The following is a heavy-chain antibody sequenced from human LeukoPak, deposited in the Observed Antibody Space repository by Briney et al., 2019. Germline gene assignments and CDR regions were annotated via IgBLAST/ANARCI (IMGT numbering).Heavy chain of an antibody. Sequence: GASVKVSCKASGYTFTSYYIHWARQAPGQGLEWMGIINPSGGSTSYAQKFQGRVTMTRDMSTSTVYMELSSLRSEDTAVYYCARIRKWELRGAFDYWGQGTLVTVSS. D-gene: IGHD1-26*01. V-gene: IGHV1-46*01. J-gene: IGHJ4*02. CDR3: ARIRKWELRGAFDY. CDR2: INPSGGST. CDR1: GYTFTSYY.